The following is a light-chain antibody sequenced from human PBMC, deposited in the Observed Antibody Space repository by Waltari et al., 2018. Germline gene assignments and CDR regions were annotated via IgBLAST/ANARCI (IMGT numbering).Light chain of an antibody. V-gene: IGKV3-15*01. CDR3: HQYNTWPPAT. CDR2: DAS. Sequence: VLTQSPATLYVSPGDTATLSCRASRSVGVNLSWYQQKPGQAPRLLIYDASKCTTGIPARFSAAGSGTEFSITIISLQSEDSAIYYCHQYNTWPPATFGQGTKLDI. CDR1: RSVGVN. J-gene: IGKJ2*01.